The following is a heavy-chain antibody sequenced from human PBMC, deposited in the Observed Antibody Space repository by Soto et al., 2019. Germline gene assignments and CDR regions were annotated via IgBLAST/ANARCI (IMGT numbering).Heavy chain of an antibody. Sequence: SQTLSLTCVISGDSVSSNSVAWNWIRQSPSGGLEWLGRTYYRSKWSHDYAVPVESRITINPDTSKNQFSLQLDSVTPADTAVYYCARDSPGYGDYVLFDYWGQGTRVTVSS. CDR1: GDSVSSNSVA. D-gene: IGHD4-17*01. J-gene: IGHJ4*02. V-gene: IGHV6-1*01. CDR3: ARDSPGYGDYVLFDY. CDR2: TYYRSKWSH.